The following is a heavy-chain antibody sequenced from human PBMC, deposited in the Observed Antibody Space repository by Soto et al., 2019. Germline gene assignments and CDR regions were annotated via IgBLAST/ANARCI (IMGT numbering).Heavy chain of an antibody. D-gene: IGHD3-22*01. CDR3: AGWPYDSSGYYPLY. Sequence: ASVKVSCKASGYTFTSYGISWVRQAPGQGLEWMGWISAYNGNTNYAQKLQGRVTMTTDTSTSTAYMELRSLRSDDTAVYYCAGWPYDSSGYYPLYWGQGTLVTVSS. CDR2: ISAYNGNT. V-gene: IGHV1-18*04. CDR1: GYTFTSYG. J-gene: IGHJ4*02.